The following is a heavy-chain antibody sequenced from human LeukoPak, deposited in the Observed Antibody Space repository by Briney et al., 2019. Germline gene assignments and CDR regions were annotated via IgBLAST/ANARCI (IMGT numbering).Heavy chain of an antibody. J-gene: IGHJ3*02. CDR2: IYYCWST. D-gene: IGHD6-13*01. V-gene: IGHV4-59*01. CDR3: ARQRREVSSWYAFDI. CDR1: GGSISSYY. Sequence: SETLSLTCTVSGGSISSYYWSWIRQPPGKGLEWIGYIYYCWSTNYNPSLKSRVTISVDTSKNQFSLKLSSGTAADTAVYYCARQRREVSSWYAFDIWGQGTMVTVSS.